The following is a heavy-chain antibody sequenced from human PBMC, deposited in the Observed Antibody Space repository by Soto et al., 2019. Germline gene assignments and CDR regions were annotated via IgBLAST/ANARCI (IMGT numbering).Heavy chain of an antibody. CDR1: GFTFSSYG. Sequence: GGSLRLSCAASGFTFSSYGMHWVRQAPGKGLEWVAVIWYDGSNKYYADSVKGRFTISRDNSKNTLYLQMNSLRAEDTAVYYCARDPEAAFVQDDAFDIWGQGTMVTVSS. D-gene: IGHD2-15*01. CDR3: ARDPEAAFVQDDAFDI. CDR2: IWYDGSNK. J-gene: IGHJ3*02. V-gene: IGHV3-33*01.